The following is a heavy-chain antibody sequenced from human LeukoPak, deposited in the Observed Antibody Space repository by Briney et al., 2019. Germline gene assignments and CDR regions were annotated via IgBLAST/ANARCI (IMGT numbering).Heavy chain of an antibody. CDR1: GGSISSHY. V-gene: IGHV4-59*11. D-gene: IGHD2-15*01. CDR2: IYYSGST. J-gene: IGHJ4*02. Sequence: PSETLSLTCTVSGGSISSHYWSWIRQPPGKGLEWIGYIYYSGSTNYNPSLKSRVTISVDTSKNQFSLKLSSVTAADTAVYYCAREACSGGSCYLYFDYWGQGTLVTVSS. CDR3: AREACSGGSCYLYFDY.